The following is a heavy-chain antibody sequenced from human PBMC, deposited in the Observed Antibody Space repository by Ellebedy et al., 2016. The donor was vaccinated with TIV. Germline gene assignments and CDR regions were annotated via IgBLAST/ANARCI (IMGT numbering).Heavy chain of an antibody. D-gene: IGHD2-2*01. CDR3: ARSSGWSSTTSCFDY. CDR1: GFTFSSYS. CDR2: ISTSSSYI. J-gene: IGHJ4*02. Sequence: GGSLRLSCAASGFTFSSYSMNWVRQAPGKGLEWVSSISTSSSYIYYADSVKGRFTISRDNAKNSLYLQMNSLRAEDTAVFYCARSSGWSSTTSCFDYWGQGTLVTVSS. V-gene: IGHV3-21*01.